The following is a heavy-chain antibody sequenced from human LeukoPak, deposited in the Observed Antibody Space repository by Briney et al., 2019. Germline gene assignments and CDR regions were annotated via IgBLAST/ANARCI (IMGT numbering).Heavy chain of an antibody. CDR2: IYTSVST. V-gene: IGHV4-4*07. CDR3: ARALAYYYDSSGYYPMYYFDY. D-gene: IGHD3-22*01. Sequence: SETLSLTCTVSGGSISSYYWSWIRQPAGKGLEWIGRIYTSVSTNYNPSLKSRVTMSVDTSKNQFSLKLSSVTAADTAVYYCARALAYYYDSSGYYPMYYFDYWGQGTLVTVSS. J-gene: IGHJ4*02. CDR1: GGSISSYY.